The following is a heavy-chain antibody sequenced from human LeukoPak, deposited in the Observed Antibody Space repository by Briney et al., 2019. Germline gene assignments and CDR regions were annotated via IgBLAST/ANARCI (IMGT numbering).Heavy chain of an antibody. Sequence: ASVKVSCQASGYTFNRYGISWVRQAPGQGLECMGWISAYNGNTNYAQTLQGRVTMTTDTSTSTAYMELRSLRSDDTAVYYCARVRPFQWPNDAFDIWGQGTMVIVCS. CDR2: ISAYNGNT. J-gene: IGHJ3*02. V-gene: IGHV1-18*04. CDR1: GYTFNRYG. CDR3: ARVRPFQWPNDAFDI. D-gene: IGHD6-19*01.